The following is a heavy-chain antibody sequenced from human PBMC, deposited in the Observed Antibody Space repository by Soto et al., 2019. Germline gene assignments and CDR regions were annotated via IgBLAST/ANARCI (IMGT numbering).Heavy chain of an antibody. CDR3: ARGMQWLVPFFGY. CDR1: GGSFSGYY. V-gene: IGHV4-34*01. J-gene: IGHJ4*02. CDR2: INHSGST. D-gene: IGHD6-19*01. Sequence: QVQLQQWGAGLLKPSETLSLTCAVYGGSFSGYYWSWIRQPPGKGLEWIGEINHSGSTNYNPSLKSRVTISVDTSKNQFSLKLSSVTAADTAVYYCARGMQWLVPFFGYWGQGTLVTVSS.